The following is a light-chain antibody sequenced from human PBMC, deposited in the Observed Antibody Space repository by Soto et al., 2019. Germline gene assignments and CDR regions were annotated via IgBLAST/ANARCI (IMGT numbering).Light chain of an antibody. CDR2: TNS. Sequence: SYDLTQPPSVSVSPGQTARITCSGDTLPRQYPSRYQQKPGQAPVLCINTNSERPSGIPERFSGSTSWTTVTLNISGVQKGDEAGYYCQTADSSGAYVFGTGTKVTVL. J-gene: IGLJ1*01. V-gene: IGLV3-25*02. CDR1: TLPRQY. CDR3: QTADSSGAYV.